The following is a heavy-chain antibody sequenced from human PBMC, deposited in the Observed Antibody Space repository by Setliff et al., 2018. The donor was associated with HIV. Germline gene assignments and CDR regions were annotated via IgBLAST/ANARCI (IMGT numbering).Heavy chain of an antibody. J-gene: IGHJ4*02. Sequence: GGSLRLSCAASGFTFSSYGMHWVRQAPGKGLEWVAFIRYDGSNKYYADSVKGRFTISRDNSKNTLYLQMNSLRAEDMASYYCAKGRYSSSWYYFDYWGQGTLVTVSS. CDR3: AKGRYSSSWYYFDY. CDR1: GFTFSSYG. V-gene: IGHV3-30*02. D-gene: IGHD6-13*01. CDR2: IRYDGSNK.